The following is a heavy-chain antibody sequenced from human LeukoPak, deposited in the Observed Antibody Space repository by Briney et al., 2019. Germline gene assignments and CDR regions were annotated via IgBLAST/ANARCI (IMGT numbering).Heavy chain of an antibody. Sequence: SETLSLTCTVSGASISSGTYYWGWIRQPPGKGLEWIGSIYYSGSTYYNPSLKSRVTISVDPSKNQFSLKLSSVTAADTAVYYCAILEGSSSSWYGGYWGQGTLVTVSS. CDR1: GASISSGTYY. D-gene: IGHD6-13*01. V-gene: IGHV4-39*01. CDR3: AILEGSSSSWYGGY. J-gene: IGHJ4*02. CDR2: IYYSGST.